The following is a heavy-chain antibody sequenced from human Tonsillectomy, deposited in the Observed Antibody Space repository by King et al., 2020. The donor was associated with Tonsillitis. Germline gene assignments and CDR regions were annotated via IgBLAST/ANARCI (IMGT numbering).Heavy chain of an antibody. D-gene: IGHD4-17*01. Sequence: VQLQESGPRLVKPSETLSLTCTVSGYSISSNYSWGWIRQPPGKGLEWIGSIYHSGSTYYNPSLKSRVTISVDTSKSQFSLNLSSVTAADTAVFYCAGGGGDSLGRLFDPWGQGTLVTVSS. CDR3: AGGGGDSLGRLFDP. J-gene: IGHJ5*02. V-gene: IGHV4-38-2*02. CDR1: GYSISSNYS. CDR2: IYHSGST.